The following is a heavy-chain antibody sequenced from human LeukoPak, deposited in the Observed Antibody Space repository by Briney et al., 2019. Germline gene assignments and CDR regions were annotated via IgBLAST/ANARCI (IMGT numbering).Heavy chain of an antibody. CDR1: GGTFSSYA. CDR2: IIPSCGIT. J-gene: IGHJ6*02. Sequence: SVKLSCTASGGTFSSYAMSWVRQPPGKGLEWMGNIIPSCGITNYAQKFQGRVTITADKSTSTAYMDLSSLRSEDTAVYYCARERMAWISPTRDHYYYYGMDVWGQGTTVTVSS. V-gene: IGHV1-69*04. CDR3: ARERMAWISPTRDHYYYYGMDV. D-gene: IGHD5-12*01.